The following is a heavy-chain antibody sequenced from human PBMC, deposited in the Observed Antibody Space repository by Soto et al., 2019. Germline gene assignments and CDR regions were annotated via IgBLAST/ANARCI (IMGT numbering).Heavy chain of an antibody. J-gene: IGHJ6*02. D-gene: IGHD2-8*02. V-gene: IGHV3-33*01. Sequence: HPGGSLRLSFAASGFTFSSYGMHWVRQAPGKGLEWVAVIWYDGSNKYYADSVKGRFTISRDNSKNTLYLQMDSLRAEDTAVYYCARSLRAGGTRYYYYYYGMDVWGQGTTVTVSS. CDR2: IWYDGSNK. CDR1: GFTFSSYG. CDR3: ARSLRAGGTRYYYYYYGMDV.